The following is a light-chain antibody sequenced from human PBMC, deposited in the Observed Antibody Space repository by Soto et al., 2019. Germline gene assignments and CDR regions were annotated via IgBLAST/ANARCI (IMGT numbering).Light chain of an antibody. CDR2: DAS. CDR1: QSVSYH. V-gene: IGKV3-15*01. Sequence: EIVMTQSPATLSVSPGERATLSCRASQSVSYHVAWYQQKPGQTPRLVIYDASIRASGIPARFSGSGSGTEFSLTISSLQSEDFAIYYCQQYNSWLTFGGGTKVDIK. CDR3: QQYNSWLT. J-gene: IGKJ4*01.